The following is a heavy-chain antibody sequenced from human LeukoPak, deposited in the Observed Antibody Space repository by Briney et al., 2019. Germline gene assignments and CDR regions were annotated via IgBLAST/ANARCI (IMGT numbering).Heavy chain of an antibody. CDR2: IWYDRSNK. CDR1: GFTFSAYG. J-gene: IGHJ4*02. CDR3: AKGLAAYSNYYFDY. D-gene: IGHD4-11*01. V-gene: IGHV3-33*03. Sequence: GGSLRLSCAASGFTFSAYGMHWVRQAPGKGLEWVAVIWYDRSNKYYADSVKGRFTISRDKSKNTLYLQMNSLRAEDTAVYYCAKGLAAYSNYYFDYWGQGTLVTVSS.